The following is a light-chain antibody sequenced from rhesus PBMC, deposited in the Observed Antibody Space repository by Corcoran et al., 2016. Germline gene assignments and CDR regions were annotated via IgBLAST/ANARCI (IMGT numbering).Light chain of an antibody. J-gene: IGKJ3*01. CDR1: QSVSSY. CDR3: QETSDFFT. Sequence: EIVMTQSPTTLSLSPGESATLSCRASQSVSSYLVWYQKKPGQPPRLLIYGASSRATGIPDRFSGSGSGTDFSLPISSLEPEDFAVYYCQETSDFFTFGPGTTLDIK. CDR2: GAS. V-gene: IGKV3-31*02.